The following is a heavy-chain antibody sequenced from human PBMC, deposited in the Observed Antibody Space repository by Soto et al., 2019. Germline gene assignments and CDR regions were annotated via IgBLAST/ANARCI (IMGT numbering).Heavy chain of an antibody. V-gene: IGHV3-23*01. Sequence: EVRLLESGGGLVQPGGSLRLSCAASGFTFSTYAMSWVRQAPGKGLEWVSAISSSTGTTHYADSVKGRFTISRDNSKITLGLQMNSLRAEDTAVYYCAKDTVTDAFDIWGQGTMVTVSS. J-gene: IGHJ3*02. CDR2: ISSSTGTT. CDR1: GFTFSTYA. CDR3: AKDTVTDAFDI.